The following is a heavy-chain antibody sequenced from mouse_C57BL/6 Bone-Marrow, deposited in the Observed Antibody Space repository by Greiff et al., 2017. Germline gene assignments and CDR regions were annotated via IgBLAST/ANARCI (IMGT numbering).Heavy chain of an antibody. CDR2: IYPRSGNT. CDR1: GYTFTSYG. Sequence: QVQLQQSGAELARPGASVKLSCKASGYTFTSYGISWVKQRTGQGLEWIGEIYPRSGNTYYNEKFKGKATLTADKSSSTAYMALRSLTSEDSAVYFCERCGGPFDDGGKGTTLTVSS. J-gene: IGHJ2*01. V-gene: IGHV1-81*01. D-gene: IGHD1-1*02. CDR3: ERCGGPFDD.